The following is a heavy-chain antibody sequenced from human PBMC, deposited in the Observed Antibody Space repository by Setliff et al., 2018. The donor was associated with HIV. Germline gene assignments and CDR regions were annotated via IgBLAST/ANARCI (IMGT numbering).Heavy chain of an antibody. J-gene: IGHJ4*02. Sequence: GASVKVSCKASGYIFLGYDISWVRQAPGQGLEWMGWIDVNKGNTNYAQKFQGRVTMTRDTSTSTAYMELRSLRSDDTAVYYCARVWDWNYDLGYWGQGTLVTVSS. V-gene: IGHV1-18*04. D-gene: IGHD1-7*01. CDR3: ARVWDWNYDLGY. CDR1: GYIFLGYD. CDR2: IDVNKGNT.